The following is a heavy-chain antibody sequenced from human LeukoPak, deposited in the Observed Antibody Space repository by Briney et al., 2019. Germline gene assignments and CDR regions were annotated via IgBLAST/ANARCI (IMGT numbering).Heavy chain of an antibody. CDR2: ISGSGGST. V-gene: IGHV3-23*01. D-gene: IGHD6-19*01. J-gene: IGHJ4*02. CDR1: GFSFNIYA. CDR3: AKEGAFIAVAGTIDY. Sequence: GGSLRLSCAASGFSFNIYAMSWVRQAPGKGLEWVSAISGSGGSTYYADSVKGRFTISRDNSKNTLYLQMNSLRAEDTAVYYCAKEGAFIAVAGTIDYWGQGTLVTVSS.